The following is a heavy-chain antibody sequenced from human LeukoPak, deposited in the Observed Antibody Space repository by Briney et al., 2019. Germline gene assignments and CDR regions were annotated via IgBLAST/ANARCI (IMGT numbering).Heavy chain of an antibody. CDR1: GFIFRNYA. Sequence: GGSLRLSCAASGFIFRNYAMHWVRQAPGKGLEYVSAISSSGDNTYYGNSVRGRFTISRDNSKNTLFLQMGSLRPEDTAVYYCARDIGYHTFDYWGQGGLVTVSS. D-gene: IGHD5-12*01. CDR2: ISSSGDNT. V-gene: IGHV3-64*01. CDR3: ARDIGYHTFDY. J-gene: IGHJ4*02.